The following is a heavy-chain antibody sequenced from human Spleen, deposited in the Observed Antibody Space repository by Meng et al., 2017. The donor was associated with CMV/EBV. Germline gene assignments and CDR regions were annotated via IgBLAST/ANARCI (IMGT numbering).Heavy chain of an antibody. J-gene: IGHJ3*02. V-gene: IGHV4-39*01. CDR1: GGFIILGDYY. CDR3: VRRGPVGAFDI. Sequence: SETLSLTCTASGGFIILGDYYWAWIRQPPGKGLEWIGSIHYTGSTYYKPSLRSRVTISVDTSENHFSLKLTSVTAADTAVYYCVRRGPVGAFDIWGQGTMVTVSS. CDR2: IHYTGST. D-gene: IGHD1-26*01.